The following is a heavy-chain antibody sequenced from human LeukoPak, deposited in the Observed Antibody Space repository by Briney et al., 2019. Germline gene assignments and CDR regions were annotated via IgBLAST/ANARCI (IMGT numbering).Heavy chain of an antibody. CDR3: AKTTTGYSSGRFPGWPVDY. V-gene: IGHV3-23*01. CDR1: GFAFSSYA. CDR2: IFGSGGST. J-gene: IGHJ4*02. D-gene: IGHD6-19*01. Sequence: GGSLRLSCAASGFAFSSYAMYWVRQAPGKGLEWVSGIFGSGGSTHYADSVKCRFTISRDNSKNTVYLQMNSRRAEDTAVYYCAKTTTGYSSGRFPGWPVDYWGQGTLVTVSS.